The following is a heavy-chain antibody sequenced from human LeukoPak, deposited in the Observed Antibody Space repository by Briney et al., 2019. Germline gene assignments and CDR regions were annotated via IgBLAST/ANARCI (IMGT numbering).Heavy chain of an antibody. CDR2: FNPGASDI. CDR1: GYSFISYW. J-gene: IGHJ3*02. Sequence: AGESLKISCKGSGYSFISYWIGWVRQMPGKGLEWMGTFNPGASDIRYSPSLQGQVTISVDKSISTAYLQWSSLKASDTAMYYCARHAPNSRVAFDIWGQGTMISVSS. CDR3: ARHAPNSRVAFDI. V-gene: IGHV5-51*01. D-gene: IGHD4/OR15-4a*01.